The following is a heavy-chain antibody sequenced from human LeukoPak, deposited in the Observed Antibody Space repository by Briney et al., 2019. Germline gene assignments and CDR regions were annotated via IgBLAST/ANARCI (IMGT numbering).Heavy chain of an antibody. V-gene: IGHV3-30*01. D-gene: IGHD6-19*01. J-gene: IGHJ4*02. Sequence: PGGSLRLSCAASGFTFSSYAMHWVRQAPDKGLEWVAAISYDGSNKYYVDSVKGRFTISRDNSGSTLYLQMNSLRAEDTAVYYCAREDYTSAWYYFDYWGQGTLVTVSS. CDR1: GFTFSSYA. CDR2: ISYDGSNK. CDR3: AREDYTSAWYYFDY.